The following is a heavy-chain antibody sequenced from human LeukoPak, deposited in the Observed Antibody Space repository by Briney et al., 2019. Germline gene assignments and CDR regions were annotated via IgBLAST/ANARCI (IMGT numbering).Heavy chain of an antibody. D-gene: IGHD2-8*01. J-gene: IGHJ6*02. CDR3: ARERSMLRLFALDV. CDR2: IGTTGDT. CDR1: GFTFSTYD. V-gene: IGHV3-13*01. Sequence: PGGSLRLSCAASGFTFSTYDMHWVRQVTGKGLEWVSGIGTTGDTYYSGSVKGRFTISREDAKISVYLQMNSLRAGDTAVYYCARERSMLRLFALDVWGQGTTVTVSS.